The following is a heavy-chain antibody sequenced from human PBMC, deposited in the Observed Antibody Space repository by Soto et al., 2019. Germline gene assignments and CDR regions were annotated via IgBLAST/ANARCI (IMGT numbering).Heavy chain of an antibody. V-gene: IGHV3-74*01. CDR2: INSDGSST. D-gene: IGHD1-26*01. Sequence: EVQLVESGGDLVQPGGSLRLSCAASGFTFSTYWMHWVRRAPGKGLVWVSRINSDGSSTSYADSVKGRFTISRDNAKNTLYLQMNSLRADDTAVYYCAKAWEVNWFDPWGQGTLVTVSS. CDR1: GFTFSTYW. J-gene: IGHJ5*02. CDR3: AKAWEVNWFDP.